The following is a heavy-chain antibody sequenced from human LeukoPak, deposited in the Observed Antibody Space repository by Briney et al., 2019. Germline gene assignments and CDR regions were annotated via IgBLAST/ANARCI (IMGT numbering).Heavy chain of an antibody. D-gene: IGHD2-2*01. CDR1: GGSISSGSYY. J-gene: IGHJ4*02. CDR3: ARFVVVPAAFDY. Sequence: KPSQTLSLTCTVSGGSISSGSYYWSWIRQPAGKGLEWIGRIYTSGSTNYNPSLKSRVTISVDTSKNQFSLKLSSVTAADTAVYYCARFVVVPAAFDYWGQGTLVTVSS. CDR2: IYTSGST. V-gene: IGHV4-61*02.